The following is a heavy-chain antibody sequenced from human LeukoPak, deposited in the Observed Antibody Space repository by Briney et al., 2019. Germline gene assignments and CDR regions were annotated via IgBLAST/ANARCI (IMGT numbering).Heavy chain of an antibody. V-gene: IGHV3-33*01. CDR1: GFTFSSYG. CDR3: ARGRYYYDSSGYRTDAFDI. D-gene: IGHD3-22*01. Sequence: GGPLRLSCAASGFTFSSYGMHWVRQAPGKGLEWVAVIWYDGSNKYYADSVKGRFTISRDNSKNTLYLQMNSLRAEDTAVYYCARGRYYYDSSGYRTDAFDIWGQGTMVTVSS. CDR2: IWYDGSNK. J-gene: IGHJ3*02.